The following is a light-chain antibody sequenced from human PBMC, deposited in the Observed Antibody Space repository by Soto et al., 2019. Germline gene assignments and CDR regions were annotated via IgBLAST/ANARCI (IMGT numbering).Light chain of an antibody. V-gene: IGLV1-51*01. CDR1: SSSTGTNS. CDR3: GTWHTSLSGYV. CDR2: DNN. Sequence: QSVLTQPPSVSAAPGQKVTISCSGSSSSTGTNSVSWYQQLPGTAPKVLIYDNNKRPPGIPDRFSGSKSGTSATLGITGLQTGDEADYYCGTWHTSLSGYVFGTGTKVTVL. J-gene: IGLJ1*01.